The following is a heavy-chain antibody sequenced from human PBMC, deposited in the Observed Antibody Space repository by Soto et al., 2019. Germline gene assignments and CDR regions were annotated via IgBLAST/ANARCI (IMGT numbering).Heavy chain of an antibody. Sequence: TGGSLRLSCAASGFTFSRQAMHWVRQAPGRGLEWVAVIWYHGVDKYYADSVKGRFTISRDNSKNTVYLQMNSLRGEDTAVYYCSTGFLGLCTGSNCSFDSWGQGSLVTVSS. CDR1: GFTFSRQA. V-gene: IGHV3-33*01. CDR2: IWYHGVDK. CDR3: STGFLGLCTGSNCSFDS. D-gene: IGHD2-15*01. J-gene: IGHJ4*02.